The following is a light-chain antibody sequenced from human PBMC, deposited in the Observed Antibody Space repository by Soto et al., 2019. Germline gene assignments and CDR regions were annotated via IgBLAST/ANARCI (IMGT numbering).Light chain of an antibody. V-gene: IGKV1-5*03. CDR2: KAS. J-gene: IGKJ1*01. CDR3: QHYNSSPYT. CDR1: QTISSW. Sequence: DIQMTQSPSTLSVSVGDRVTITCRASQTISSWLAWYQQKPGKAPKLLIYKASTLKSGVPSRFSGSGSGTEFTLTISSLQPDDFATYYCQHYNSSPYTFGQGTKVELK.